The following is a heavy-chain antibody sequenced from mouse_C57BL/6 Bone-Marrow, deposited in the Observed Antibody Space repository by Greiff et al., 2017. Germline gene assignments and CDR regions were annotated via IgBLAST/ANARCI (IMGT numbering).Heavy chain of an antibody. V-gene: IGHV1-55*01. CDR1: GYTFTSYW. Sequence: QVQLQQPGAELVKPGASVKMSCKASGYTFTSYWITWVKQRPGQGLEWIGDIYPGSGSTNYNEKFKSKATLPVDTSSSTAYMQLSSLTSEDSAVYDCAREGDLLRDFDVWGTGTTVTVSS. CDR2: IYPGSGST. J-gene: IGHJ1*03. D-gene: IGHD1-1*01. CDR3: AREGDLLRDFDV.